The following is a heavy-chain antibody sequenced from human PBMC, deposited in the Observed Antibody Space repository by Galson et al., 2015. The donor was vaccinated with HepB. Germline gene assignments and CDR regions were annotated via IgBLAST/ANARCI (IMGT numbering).Heavy chain of an antibody. CDR2: INHSGST. CDR1: GGSFSGYY. V-gene: IGHV4-34*01. CDR3: ARVERKRHFDY. J-gene: IGHJ4*02. Sequence: ETLSLTCAVYGGSFSGYYWSWIRQPPGKGLEWIGEINHSGSTNYNPSLKSRVTISVDTSKNQFSLKLSSVTAADTAVYYCARVERKRHFDYWGQGTLVTVSS.